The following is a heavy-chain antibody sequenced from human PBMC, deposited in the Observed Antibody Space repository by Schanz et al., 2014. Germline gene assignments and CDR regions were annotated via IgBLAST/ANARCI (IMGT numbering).Heavy chain of an antibody. CDR3: ARDRRRYCSTASCLHDNWFDP. D-gene: IGHD2-2*01. J-gene: IGHJ5*02. CDR2: ISAYTNNT. CDR1: GYTFTSYG. V-gene: IGHV1-18*01. Sequence: QVQLVQSGAEVKKPGASVKVSCKASGYTFTSYGISWVRQAPGQGLEWMGWISAYTNNTNYAQKVQGRVTMTTDTSTGTACMELRSLRSDDTAVYYCARDRRRYCSTASCLHDNWFDPWGQGTLVTVSS.